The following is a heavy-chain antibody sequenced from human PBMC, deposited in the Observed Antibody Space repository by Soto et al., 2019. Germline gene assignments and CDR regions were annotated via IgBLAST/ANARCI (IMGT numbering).Heavy chain of an antibody. Sequence: SETLSLTCTVSGGSVSSYYWSWIRQPPGKGLEWIGYIYYSGSTNYNPSLKSRVTISVDTSKNQFSLKLSSVTAADTAVYYCAREYVPVLHPSNWFDPWGQGTLVTVSS. V-gene: IGHV4-59*02. CDR1: GGSVSSYY. J-gene: IGHJ5*02. CDR2: IYYSGST. CDR3: AREYVPVLHPSNWFDP. D-gene: IGHD3-10*02.